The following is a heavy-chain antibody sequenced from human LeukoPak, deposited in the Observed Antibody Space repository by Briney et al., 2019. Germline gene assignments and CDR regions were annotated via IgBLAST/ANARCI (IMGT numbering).Heavy chain of an antibody. V-gene: IGHV3-7*01. D-gene: IGHD3-9*01. Sequence: PGGSLRLSCAASGFTFSSYWMSWVRQAPGKGLEWVANIKQDGSEKYYVDSVKGRFTISRDNSKNTLYLQMNSLRAEDTAVYYCAKDHVRYFDWLSDYWGQGTLVTVSS. J-gene: IGHJ4*02. CDR1: GFTFSSYW. CDR3: AKDHVRYFDWLSDY. CDR2: IKQDGSEK.